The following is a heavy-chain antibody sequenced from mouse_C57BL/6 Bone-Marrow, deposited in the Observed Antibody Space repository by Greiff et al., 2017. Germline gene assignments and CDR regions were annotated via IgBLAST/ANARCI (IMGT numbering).Heavy chain of an antibody. D-gene: IGHD1-1*01. CDR1: GYTFTSYW. Sequence: VKLQQPGAELVRPGSSVKLSCKASGYTFTSYWMDWVKQRPGQGLEWIGNIYPSDSETHYNQKFKYKATLTVDKSSSTAYMQLSSLTSEDSAVYYCAKPRGYYYGSSHWYFDVWGTGTTVTVSS. CDR3: AKPRGYYYGSSHWYFDV. V-gene: IGHV1-61*01. CDR2: IYPSDSET. J-gene: IGHJ1*03.